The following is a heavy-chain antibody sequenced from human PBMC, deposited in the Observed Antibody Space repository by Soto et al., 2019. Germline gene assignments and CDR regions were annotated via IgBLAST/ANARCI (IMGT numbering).Heavy chain of an antibody. CDR2: IWADGKHK. J-gene: IGHJ3*02. Sequence: GSLRLSCAASGFTFKNYGMHWVRQAPGKGPEGVAVIWADGKHKFYAESVKGRFTIFRDNSRDSLNLQMDSLRVEDTAMYYCVRERGPFNDFDIWRRGTMVTVSS. CDR3: VRERGPFNDFDI. V-gene: IGHV3-33*01. CDR1: GFTFKNYG.